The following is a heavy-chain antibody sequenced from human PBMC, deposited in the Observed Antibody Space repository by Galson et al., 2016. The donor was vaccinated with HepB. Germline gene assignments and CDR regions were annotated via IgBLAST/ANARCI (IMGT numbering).Heavy chain of an antibody. Sequence: SETLSLTCTVSGGSVNSGSHYWSWIRQSPGKGLEWIGYIYSSGNTNYNPSLKSRVTISVDTSKNQLSLNLRSVNAADTAVYYCARNPEYSSSWYIFGYWGQGTLVTVSS. J-gene: IGHJ4*02. D-gene: IGHD6-13*01. CDR1: GGSVNSGSHY. CDR3: ARNPEYSSSWYIFGY. V-gene: IGHV4-61*01. CDR2: IYSSGNT.